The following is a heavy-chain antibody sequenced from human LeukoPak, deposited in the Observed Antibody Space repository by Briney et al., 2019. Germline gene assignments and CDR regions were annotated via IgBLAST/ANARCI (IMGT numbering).Heavy chain of an antibody. D-gene: IGHD6-13*01. CDR1: GYTFTGYY. CDR3: ASAIAAAGTSYYYGMDV. J-gene: IGHJ6*02. Sequence: GASVKVSCKASGYTFTGYYMHWVRQAPGQGLEWMGWINPNSGGTNYAQKFQGRVTMTRDTSISTAYMELSRLRSDDTAVYYCASAIAAAGTSYYYGMDVWGQGTMVTASS. CDR2: INPNSGGT. V-gene: IGHV1-2*02.